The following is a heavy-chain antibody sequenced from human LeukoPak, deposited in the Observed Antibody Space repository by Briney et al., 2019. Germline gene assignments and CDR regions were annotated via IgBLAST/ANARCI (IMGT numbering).Heavy chain of an antibody. CDR1: GYTFTSYG. CDR2: ISAYNGNT. Sequence: ASVKVSCKASGYTFTSYGISWVRQAPGQGFEWMGWISAYNGNTNYAQKLQGRVTMTTDTSTSTAYMELRSLRSDDTAVYYCAREVKRGYSYGLLDYYGMDVWGQGTTVTVSS. CDR3: AREVKRGYSYGLLDYYGMDV. V-gene: IGHV1-18*01. J-gene: IGHJ6*02. D-gene: IGHD5-18*01.